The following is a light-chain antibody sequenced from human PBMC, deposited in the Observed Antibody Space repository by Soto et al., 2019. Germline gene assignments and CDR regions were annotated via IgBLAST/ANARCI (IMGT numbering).Light chain of an antibody. CDR1: KNDIGVYDF. J-gene: IGLJ6*01. Sequence: QSALTQPPSASGSPGQSVTISCTGTKNDIGVYDFVSWYQHHPGKAPRLIIYEVVQLPSGVPDRFSGSKSGNTASLTVSGLQAADEADYFCKSYAGSNTDVFGSGTQLTVL. V-gene: IGLV2-8*01. CDR2: EVV. CDR3: KSYAGSNTDV.